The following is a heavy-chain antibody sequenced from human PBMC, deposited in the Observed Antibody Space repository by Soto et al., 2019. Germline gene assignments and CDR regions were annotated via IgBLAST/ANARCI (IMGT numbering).Heavy chain of an antibody. CDR3: ARVGDILTGYSPVKSPYFDY. CDR2: ISAYNGNT. Sequence: ASVKVSCKASGYTFTSYCISWVRQAPGQGLEWMGWISAYNGNTNYAQKLQGRVTMTTDTSTSTAYMELRSLRSDDTAVYYCARVGDILTGYSPVKSPYFDYWGQGTLVTVSS. D-gene: IGHD3-9*01. V-gene: IGHV1-18*01. J-gene: IGHJ4*02. CDR1: GYTFTSYC.